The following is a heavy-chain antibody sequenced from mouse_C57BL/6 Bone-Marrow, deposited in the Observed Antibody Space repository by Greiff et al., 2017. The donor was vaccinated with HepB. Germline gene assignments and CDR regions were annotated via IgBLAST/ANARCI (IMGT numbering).Heavy chain of an antibody. V-gene: IGHV1-81*01. CDR1: GYTFTSYG. D-gene: IGHD2-5*01. CDR2: IYPRSGNT. J-gene: IGHJ3*01. Sequence: VQLQQSGAELARPGASVKLSCKASGYTFTSYGISWVKQRTGQGLEWIGEIYPRSGNTYYNEKFKGKATLTADKSSSTAYMGLRSLTSEDAAVYFCAKRDSNSLPYWGQGTLVTVSA. CDR3: AKRDSNSLPY.